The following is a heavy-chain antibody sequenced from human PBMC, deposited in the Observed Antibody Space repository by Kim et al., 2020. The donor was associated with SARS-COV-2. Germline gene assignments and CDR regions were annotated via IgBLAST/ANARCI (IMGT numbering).Heavy chain of an antibody. V-gene: IGHV4-59*01. CDR2: T. CDR3: VRDRELNY. Sequence: TTYPPTRMSRVTISVDMSKNQFSLKLYSVTAADTAVYYCVRDRELNYWGQGTLVTVSS. D-gene: IGHD1-7*01. J-gene: IGHJ4*02.